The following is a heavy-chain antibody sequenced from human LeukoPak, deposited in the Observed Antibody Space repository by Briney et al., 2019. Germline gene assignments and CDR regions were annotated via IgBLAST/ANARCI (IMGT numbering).Heavy chain of an antibody. J-gene: IGHJ4*02. D-gene: IGHD6-13*01. V-gene: IGHV4-39*07. Sequence: SETLSLTCTVSGGSISSSSYYWGWIRQPPGKGLEWIGSIYYSGSTYYNPSLKSRVTISVDTSKNQFSLKLSSVTAADTAVYYCARFIAAAGTGVAYWGQGTLVTVSS. CDR1: GGSISSSSYY. CDR3: ARFIAAAGTGVAY. CDR2: IYYSGST.